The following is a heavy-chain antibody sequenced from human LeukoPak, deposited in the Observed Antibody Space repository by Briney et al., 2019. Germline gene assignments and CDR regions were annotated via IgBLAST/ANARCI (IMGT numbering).Heavy chain of an antibody. CDR2: MNPNNGDS. CDR3: ARTTSFTASGYAY. J-gene: IGHJ4*02. Sequence: VASVTVSFKASGYTFTNYHINWVRQATGPGLEWMGWMNPNNGDSGYAQKYQGKVTITRDTSISTSYMELRSLRSDDTAVYFCARTTSFTASGYAYWGQGTLVTVSS. D-gene: IGHD2-2*01. CDR1: GYTFTNYH. V-gene: IGHV1-8*03.